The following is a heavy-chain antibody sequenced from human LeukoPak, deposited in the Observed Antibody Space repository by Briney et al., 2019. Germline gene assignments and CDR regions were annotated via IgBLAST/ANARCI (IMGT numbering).Heavy chain of an antibody. V-gene: IGHV1-8*01. CDR2: MNPNSGNT. CDR1: GYTFTSYD. J-gene: IGHJ5*02. CDR3: ARVQWDNWFDP. Sequence: ASLKVSCKASGYTFTSYDINSVRQATGQGLEWMGWMNPNSGNTGYAQKFQGRVTTTRNTSISTAYMELSSLRSEDTAVYYCARVQWDNWFDPWGQGTLVTVSS. D-gene: IGHD6-19*01.